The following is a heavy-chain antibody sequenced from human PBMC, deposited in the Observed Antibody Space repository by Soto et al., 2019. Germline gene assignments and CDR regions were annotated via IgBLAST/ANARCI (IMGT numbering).Heavy chain of an antibody. V-gene: IGHV4-4*01. D-gene: IGHD7-27*01. CDR2: IHHSGST. CDR3: ARSTGGHACHF. J-gene: IGHJ3*01. Sequence: QVQLQESGPGLVKHSGTLSLTCAVSGGSLSSNDWWTWVRQPPGKGLEWVGQIHHSGSTFYNPSLRSRITVSINVAANHFSRHPNSVAAADTPLYCGARSTGGHACHFWGQGTMVTVSS. CDR1: GGSLSSNDW.